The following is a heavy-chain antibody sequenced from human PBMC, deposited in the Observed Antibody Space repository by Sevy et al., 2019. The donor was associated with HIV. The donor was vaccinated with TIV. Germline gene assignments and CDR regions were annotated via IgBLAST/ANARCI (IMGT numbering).Heavy chain of an antibody. Sequence: GGSLRLSCAASGFTFSSYAMHWVRQAPGKGLEWVAVISYDGSNKYYADSVKGRFTIPRDNSKNTRYLQMNSLRAEDTAVYYCASTPPRDCYNFALDYWGQGTLVTVSS. V-gene: IGHV3-30-3*01. CDR2: ISYDGSNK. J-gene: IGHJ4*02. CDR3: ASTPPRDCYNFALDY. D-gene: IGHD2-21*01. CDR1: GFTFSSYA.